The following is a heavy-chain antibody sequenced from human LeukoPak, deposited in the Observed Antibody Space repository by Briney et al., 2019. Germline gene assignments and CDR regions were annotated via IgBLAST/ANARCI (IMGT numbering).Heavy chain of an antibody. CDR2: IIPIFGTA. V-gene: IGHV1-69*05. Sequence: SVKVSCKASGGTFSSYAISWVRQAPGQGLEWMGGIIPIFGTANYAQKFQGRVTITTDESTSTAYMELSSLRSEDTAVYYCAKSIAARPFRFDPWGKGTLVTVSS. CDR1: GGTFSSYA. D-gene: IGHD6-6*01. J-gene: IGHJ5*02. CDR3: AKSIAARPFRFDP.